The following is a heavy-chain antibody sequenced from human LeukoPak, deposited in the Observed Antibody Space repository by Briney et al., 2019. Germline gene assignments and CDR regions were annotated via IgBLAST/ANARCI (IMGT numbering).Heavy chain of an antibody. CDR3: ARGYCSGGSCYGNFDY. CDR2: IYPGDSDT. Sequence: WVRQMPGKGLEWMGIIYPGDSDTRYSPSFQGQVTISADKSISTAYLQWSSLKASDTAMYYCARGYCSGGSCYGNFDYWGQGTLVTVSS. V-gene: IGHV5-51*01. D-gene: IGHD2-15*01. J-gene: IGHJ4*02.